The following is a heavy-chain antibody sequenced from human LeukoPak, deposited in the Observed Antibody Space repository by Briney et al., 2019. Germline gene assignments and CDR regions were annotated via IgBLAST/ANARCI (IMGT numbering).Heavy chain of an antibody. D-gene: IGHD6-19*01. J-gene: IGHJ6*02. CDR2: ISYDGSNK. V-gene: IGHV3-30*04. CDR1: GSIFSNYA. Sequence: PGGSLRLTCSASGSIFSNYAMHWVRQAPGKGLEWVAVISYDGSNKYYADSVKGRFTISRDNSKNTLYLQMNSLRAEDTAVYYCAKDLGGQWLVVYGMDVWGQGTTVTVSS. CDR3: AKDLGGQWLVVYGMDV.